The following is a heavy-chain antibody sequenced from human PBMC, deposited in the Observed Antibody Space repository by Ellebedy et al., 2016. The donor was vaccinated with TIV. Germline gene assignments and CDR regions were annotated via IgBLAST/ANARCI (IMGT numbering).Heavy chain of an antibody. CDR2: VYHRGSP. CDR1: GAFVNSTRYY. D-gene: IGHD2-21*01. J-gene: IGHJ4*02. CDR3: ARIDPWQPIDD. V-gene: IGHV4-39*02. Sequence: MPSETLSLTCSVSGAFVNSTRYYWAWICQPPGKGTEWIGSVYHRGSPYYTPSFKSRVTLSADTSKNHFSLNLRTVTAADTAVYYCARIDPWQPIDDWGQGILVTVSS.